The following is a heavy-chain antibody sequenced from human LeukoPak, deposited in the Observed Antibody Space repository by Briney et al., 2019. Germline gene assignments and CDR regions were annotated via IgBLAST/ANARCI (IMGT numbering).Heavy chain of an antibody. CDR2: IYSGGTT. D-gene: IGHD4-23*01. CDR1: GFTVSNNY. Sequence: GGSLRLSCAASGFTVSNNYMTWVRQAPGKGLEWVSLIYSGGTTFYTDSVKGRFTVSRDSSKNTLYLQMNNLKAKDTAVYYCTTSPAVASWGQGTLVTVSS. CDR3: TTSPAVAS. V-gene: IGHV3-53*01. J-gene: IGHJ5*02.